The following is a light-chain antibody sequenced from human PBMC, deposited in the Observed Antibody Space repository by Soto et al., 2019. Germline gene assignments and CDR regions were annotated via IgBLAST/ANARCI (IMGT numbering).Light chain of an antibody. CDR2: DKN. Sequence: QSVLTQPPSVSAAPGQKVIISCSGSSSNIGSNYVSWYQQLPGTAPKLLIYDKNERPSGIPDRFSASKSGTSATLGITGPQTGDEAEYYCGAWDHSLNVGVFGGGTKLTVL. V-gene: IGLV1-51*01. CDR3: GAWDHSLNVGV. J-gene: IGLJ3*02. CDR1: SSNIGSNY.